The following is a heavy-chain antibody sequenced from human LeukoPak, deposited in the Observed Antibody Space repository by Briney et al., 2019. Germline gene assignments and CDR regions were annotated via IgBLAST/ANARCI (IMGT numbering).Heavy chain of an antibody. CDR3: ARSTGYDSKSSFEY. CDR1: SGSISTSNYY. CDR2: IFYSGST. Sequence: SETLSLTCTVSSGSISTSNYYWGWVRQPPGKALEWIGNIFYSGSTYYNPSLKSRVTISIDTSKNQFSLNLSSVTAADTAVYYCARSTGYDSKSSFEYWGQGTLVAVSS. D-gene: IGHD3-22*01. V-gene: IGHV4-39*07. J-gene: IGHJ4*02.